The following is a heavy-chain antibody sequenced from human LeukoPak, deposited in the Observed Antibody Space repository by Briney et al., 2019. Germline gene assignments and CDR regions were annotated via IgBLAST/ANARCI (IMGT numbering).Heavy chain of an antibody. CDR2: IYYSGST. V-gene: IGHV4-59*12. Sequence: SETLSLTCIVSGGSISNYYWSWIRQPPGKGLEWIGSIYYSGSTYYNPSLKSRVTISVDTSKNQFSLKLSSVTAADTAVYYCARRYSSSWYGCCWFDPWGQGTLVTVSS. CDR3: ARRYSSSWYGCCWFDP. D-gene: IGHD6-13*01. CDR1: GGSISNYY. J-gene: IGHJ5*02.